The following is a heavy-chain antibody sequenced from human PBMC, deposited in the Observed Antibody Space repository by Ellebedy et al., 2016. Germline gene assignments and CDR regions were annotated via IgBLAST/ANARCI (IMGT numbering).Heavy chain of an antibody. V-gene: IGHV4-39*01. CDR3: ARQFSSILTGYYGQFDY. J-gene: IGHJ4*02. Sequence: SETLSLXXTVSGGSISSGGYYWSWIRQHPGKGLEWIGYIYYSGSTYYNPSLKSRVTISVDTSKNQFSLKLSSVTAADTAVYYCARQFSSILTGYYGQFDYWGQGTLVTVSS. CDR2: IYYSGST. D-gene: IGHD3-9*01. CDR1: GGSISSGGYY.